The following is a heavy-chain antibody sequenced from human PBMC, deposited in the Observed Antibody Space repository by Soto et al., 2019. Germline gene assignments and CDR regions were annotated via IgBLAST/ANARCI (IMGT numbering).Heavy chain of an antibody. D-gene: IGHD6-19*01. CDR3: ARDSSGWAPYYDGMDV. J-gene: IGHJ6*02. CDR2: IKQDGSEK. Sequence: EVQLVESGGGLVQPGGSLRLSCAASGFTFSSYWMSWVRQAPGKGLEWVANIKQDGSEKYYVDSVKGRFTISRDNDKNALYLQMHSLRAEDTAVYYCARDSSGWAPYYDGMDVWGQGTTVTVAS. V-gene: IGHV3-7*01. CDR1: GFTFSSYW.